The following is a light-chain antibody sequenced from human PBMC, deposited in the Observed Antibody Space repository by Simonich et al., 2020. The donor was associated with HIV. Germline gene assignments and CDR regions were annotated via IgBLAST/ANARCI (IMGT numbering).Light chain of an antibody. CDR2: WAS. J-gene: IGKJ1*01. V-gene: IGKV4-1*01. Sequence: DIVMTQSPDSLAVSLGERATVNCRSSRSVLYRSNNKNYLAWYQQKPGKAPKLLIYWASTRESGVPDRFRASGSGTDFTLTISSLQAEDVAIYYCQQYYSTPPTFGQGTKVEIK. CDR3: QQYYSTPPT. CDR1: RSVLYRSNNKNY.